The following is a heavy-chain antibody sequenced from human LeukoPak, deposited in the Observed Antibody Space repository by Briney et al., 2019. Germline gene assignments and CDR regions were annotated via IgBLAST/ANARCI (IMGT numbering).Heavy chain of an antibody. V-gene: IGHV3-64D*09. CDR3: VKGYCSSISCYGDY. D-gene: IGHD2-2*01. CDR1: GFTFGSYA. Sequence: PGGCLRLSCLPVGFTFGSYAVHWVRQAPGKWLEYVSAISSNGGSTYYADSVKGRVTISRDNSKNTLYLQMSSLRAEDTAVYYCVKGYCSSISCYGDYWGQGTLVTFSS. CDR2: ISSNGGST. J-gene: IGHJ4*02.